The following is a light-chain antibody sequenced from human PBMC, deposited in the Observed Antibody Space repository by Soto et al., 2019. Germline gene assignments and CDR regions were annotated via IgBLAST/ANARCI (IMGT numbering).Light chain of an antibody. CDR2: DVS. CDR1: SSDIGGYNY. V-gene: IGLV2-14*03. CDR3: SSYTTSNTRQIV. Sequence: QSDLTQPASVSGSPGQSINLSCTGTSSDIGGYNYVSWYQHHSGKAPKLIIYDVSNRPSGVSNPFSGSKSGNTASLTISGLQPEDEADYYCSSYTTSNTRQIVFGTGT. J-gene: IGLJ1*01.